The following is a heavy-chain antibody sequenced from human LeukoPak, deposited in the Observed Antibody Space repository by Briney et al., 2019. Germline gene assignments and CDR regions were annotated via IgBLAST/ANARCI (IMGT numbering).Heavy chain of an antibody. D-gene: IGHD3-22*01. J-gene: IGHJ6*02. Sequence: ASVKVSCKASGYTFTRYGISWVRQAPGQGLEWMGWISVYNGNIEYAQKLQGRVTMTTDTSTTTAYMELRSLRSDDTAVYYCARDTYDSSDYRRGDSRGMDVWGQGTTVTVSS. V-gene: IGHV1-18*01. CDR3: ARDTYDSSDYRRGDSRGMDV. CDR1: GYTFTRYG. CDR2: ISVYNGNI.